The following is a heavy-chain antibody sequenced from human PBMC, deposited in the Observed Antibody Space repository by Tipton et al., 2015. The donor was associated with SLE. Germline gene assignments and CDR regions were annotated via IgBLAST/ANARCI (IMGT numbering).Heavy chain of an antibody. V-gene: IGHV3-7*04. D-gene: IGHD2-15*01. CDR2: IKQDGSEK. CDR1: GFTFSSYA. J-gene: IGHJ4*02. CDR3: ARGRYCSGGHCYFADY. Sequence: QLVQSGGGVVQPGRSLRLSCAASGFTFSSYAMHWVRQAPGKGLEWVANIKQDGSEKYYVDSVKGRFTISRDNAKNSLYLQMNSLRAEDTAVYYCARGRYCSGGHCYFADYWGQGTLVTVSS.